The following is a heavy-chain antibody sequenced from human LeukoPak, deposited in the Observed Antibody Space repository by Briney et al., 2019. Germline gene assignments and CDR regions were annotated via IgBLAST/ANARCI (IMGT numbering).Heavy chain of an antibody. CDR2: IYTSGST. J-gene: IGHJ4*02. V-gene: IGHV4-4*07. CDR1: GGSISSYY. D-gene: IGHD3-22*01. Sequence: PSETLSLTCTVSGGSISSYYWSWIRQPAGKGLEWIGRIYTSGSTNYNPSLKSRVTMSVDTSKNQFSLKLSSVTAADTAVYYCARDRNYDSSGYYLDYWGQGTLVTVSS. CDR3: ARDRNYDSSGYYLDY.